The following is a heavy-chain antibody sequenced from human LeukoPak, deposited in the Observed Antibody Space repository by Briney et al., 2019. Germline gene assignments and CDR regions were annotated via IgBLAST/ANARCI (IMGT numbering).Heavy chain of an antibody. CDR2: INHSGST. V-gene: IGHV4-34*01. CDR1: GGSISTYY. CDR3: AREGSAFDI. J-gene: IGHJ3*02. Sequence: SETLSLTCTVSGGSISTYYWSWIRQPPGKGLEWIGEINHSGSTNYNPSLKSRVTISVDTSKNQFSLKLSSVTAADTAVYYCAREGSAFDIWGQGTMVTVSS.